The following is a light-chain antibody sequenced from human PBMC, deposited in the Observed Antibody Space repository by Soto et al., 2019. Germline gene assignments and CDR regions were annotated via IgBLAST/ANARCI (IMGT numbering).Light chain of an antibody. Sequence: DIQMTQSPSTLSASVGDRVTITCRASQSISSWLAWYQQKPGKAPKLLIYKASSLESGVPSRFSGSGSGTVFTLTISSLQPDDFATYYCHQYNSYSETFGQGTKVEI. CDR2: KAS. V-gene: IGKV1-5*03. CDR1: QSISSW. J-gene: IGKJ1*01. CDR3: HQYNSYSET.